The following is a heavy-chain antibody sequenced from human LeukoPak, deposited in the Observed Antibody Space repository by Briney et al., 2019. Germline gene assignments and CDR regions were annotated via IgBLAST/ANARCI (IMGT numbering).Heavy chain of an antibody. Sequence: PGGSLRLSCAASGFTFDDYGMSWVRQAPGKGLEWVSGTNWNAGSTGYADSVKGRFTISRDNAKKSLYLQMNSLRAEDTALYYCARELTTRIGYYYMDVWGKGTTVTVSS. CDR2: TNWNAGST. CDR3: ARELTTRIGYYYMDV. D-gene: IGHD1-1*01. CDR1: GFTFDDYG. V-gene: IGHV3-20*04. J-gene: IGHJ6*03.